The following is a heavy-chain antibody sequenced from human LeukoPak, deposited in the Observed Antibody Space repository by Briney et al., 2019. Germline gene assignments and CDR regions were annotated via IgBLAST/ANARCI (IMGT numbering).Heavy chain of an antibody. CDR1: GGSFSGYY. Sequence: SETLSLTCAVYGGSFSGYYWSWIRQPPGKGLEWIGEINHSGSTNYNPSLKSRVTISVDTSKNQFSLKLSSVTAADTAVYYCAREPIAVAGLPDYWGQGTLVTVSS. J-gene: IGHJ4*02. CDR2: INHSGST. D-gene: IGHD6-19*01. V-gene: IGHV4-34*01. CDR3: AREPIAVAGLPDY.